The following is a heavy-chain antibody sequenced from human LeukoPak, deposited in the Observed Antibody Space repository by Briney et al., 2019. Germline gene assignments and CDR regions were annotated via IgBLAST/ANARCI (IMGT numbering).Heavy chain of an antibody. J-gene: IGHJ4*02. CDR2: INHSGST. V-gene: IGHV4-34*01. Sequence: PSETLSLTCAVYGGSFSGYYWSWIRQPPGKGLEWIGEINHSGSTNYNPSLKSRVTISVDTSKNQFSLKLSSVTAADTAVYYCARGDPLRFLEWLRKDPFDYWGQGTLVTVSS. D-gene: IGHD3-3*01. CDR3: ARGDPLRFLEWLRKDPFDY. CDR1: GGSFSGYY.